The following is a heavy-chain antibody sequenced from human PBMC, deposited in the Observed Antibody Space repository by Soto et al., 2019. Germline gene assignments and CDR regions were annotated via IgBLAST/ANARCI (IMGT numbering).Heavy chain of an antibody. CDR3: ARDRTDSGYYTNWLDP. D-gene: IGHD3-22*01. J-gene: IGHJ5*02. Sequence: QVHLMQSGAEVKKPGSSVKVSCKASGGTFGSDAITWVRQAPEQGLEWVGRIIPIFGTTNYAQNLQGRVTISADKSTLTSYMELHSLTSDDTALYYCARDRTDSGYYTNWLDPWDQGTQVTVSS. CDR2: IIPIFGTT. CDR1: GGTFGSDA. V-gene: IGHV1-69*06.